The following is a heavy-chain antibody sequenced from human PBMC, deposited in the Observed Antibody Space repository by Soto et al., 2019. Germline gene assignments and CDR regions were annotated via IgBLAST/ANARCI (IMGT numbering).Heavy chain of an antibody. Sequence: PGESLKISCKGSGYSFTSYWIGWVRQMPGKGLEWMGIIYPGDSDTRYSPSFQGQVTISADKSISTAYLQWSSLKASDTAMYYCARHRPPPREHCTNGVCPPYSDYYGMDVWGQGTTVTVSS. D-gene: IGHD2-8*01. CDR2: IYPGDSDT. J-gene: IGHJ6*02. CDR3: ARHRPPPREHCTNGVCPPYSDYYGMDV. V-gene: IGHV5-51*01. CDR1: GYSFTSYW.